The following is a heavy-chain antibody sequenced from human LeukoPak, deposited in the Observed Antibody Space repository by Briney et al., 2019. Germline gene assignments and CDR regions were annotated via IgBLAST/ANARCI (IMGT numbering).Heavy chain of an antibody. CDR1: GYTFTGYY. CDR3: ARGGIPLLWFGELTGWFDP. CDR2: INPNSGGT. D-gene: IGHD3-10*01. J-gene: IGHJ5*02. V-gene: IGHV1-2*04. Sequence: GASVKVSCKASGYTFTGYYMHWVRQAPGQGLEWMGWINPNSGGTNYAQKFQGWVTMTRDTSISTAYMELSRLRSDDTAVYYCARGGIPLLWFGELTGWFDPWGQGTLVTVSS.